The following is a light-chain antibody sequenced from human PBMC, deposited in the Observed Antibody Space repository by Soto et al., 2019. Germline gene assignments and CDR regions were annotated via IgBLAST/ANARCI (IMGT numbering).Light chain of an antibody. CDR2: GTT. J-gene: IGLJ1*01. Sequence: QSVLTQPPSVSGAPGQRVTISCTGSSSNIGAHYDVHWYQHLPGTAPKVLIYGTTNRPSGVPDRFFGSKSGTSASLAITGLQAEDEADYYCQSYDRSLSGYVFGTGTKVTV. CDR3: QSYDRSLSGYV. CDR1: SSNIGAHYD. V-gene: IGLV1-40*01.